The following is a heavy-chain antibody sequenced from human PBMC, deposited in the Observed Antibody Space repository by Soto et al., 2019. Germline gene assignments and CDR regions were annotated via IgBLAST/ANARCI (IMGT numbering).Heavy chain of an antibody. Sequence: SVKVSCKSPRDTFSSYYINWVLQAPGQGLEWMGVINPHGGSTAYAQKFKGRVTLTRDTSASTVYMEVSSLTSEDTAMYYCARSSGGNFGIIIEGNNWFAPWGQGTLVTVSS. J-gene: IGHJ5*02. CDR2: INPHGGST. CDR1: RDTFSSYY. CDR3: ARSSGGNFGIIIEGNNWFAP. V-gene: IGHV1-46*01. D-gene: IGHD1-26*01.